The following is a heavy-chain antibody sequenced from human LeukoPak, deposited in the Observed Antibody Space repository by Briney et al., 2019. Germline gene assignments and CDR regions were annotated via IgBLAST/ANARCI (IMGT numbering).Heavy chain of an antibody. V-gene: IGHV4-4*07. Sequence: SETLSLTCTLSGGSMSIYYSKWMRQPVGKGLEWIGRIYTSGSTKYNPSLKSRVTMSVDTSNNQFSLKLSPVTAADPAVYSCARGYSYASTPFHYWRQGTLVTVSS. CDR3: ARGYSYASTPFHY. CDR2: IYTSGST. D-gene: IGHD5-18*01. J-gene: IGHJ4*02. CDR1: GGSMSIYY.